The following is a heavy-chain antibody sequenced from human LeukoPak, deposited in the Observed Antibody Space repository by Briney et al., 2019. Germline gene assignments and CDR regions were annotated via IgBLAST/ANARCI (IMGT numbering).Heavy chain of an antibody. J-gene: IGHJ5*02. CDR1: GGTFSSYA. CDR3: ASSPRIAAAGRTNWFDP. D-gene: IGHD6-13*01. Sequence: ASVKVSCKASGGTFSSYAISWVRQAPGQGLEWMGGIIPIFGTTNYAQKFQGRVTMTRDTSTSTVYMELSSLRSEDTAVYYCASSPRIAAAGRTNWFDPWGQGTLVTVSS. CDR2: IIPIFGTT. V-gene: IGHV1-69*05.